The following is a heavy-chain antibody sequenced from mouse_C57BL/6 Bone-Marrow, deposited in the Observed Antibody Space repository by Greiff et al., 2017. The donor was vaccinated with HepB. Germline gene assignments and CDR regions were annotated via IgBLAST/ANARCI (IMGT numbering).Heavy chain of an antibody. CDR2: IYPRSGNT. V-gene: IGHV1-81*01. J-gene: IGHJ4*01. CDR1: GYTFTSYG. CDR3: ARLLRSPYAMDY. D-gene: IGHD1-1*01. Sequence: VQGVESGAELARPGASVKLSCKASGYTFTSYGISWVKQRTGQGLEWIGEIYPRSGNTYYNEKFKGKATLTADKSSSTAYMELRSLTSEDSAVYFCARLLRSPYAMDYWGQGTSVTVSS.